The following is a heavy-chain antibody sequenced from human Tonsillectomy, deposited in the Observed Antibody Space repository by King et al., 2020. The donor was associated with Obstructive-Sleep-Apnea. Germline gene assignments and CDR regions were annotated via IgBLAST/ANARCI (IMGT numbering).Heavy chain of an antibody. CDR3: FSTHIPEFPLSRTMDFYYCAMDV. J-gene: IGHJ6*02. CDR2: ISYDGSNK. D-gene: IGHD1-1*01. V-gene: IGHV3-30*03. CDR1: GFTFSSYG. Sequence: VQLVESGGGVVQPGRSLRLSCAASGFTFSSYGMHWVRQAPGKGLEWVAVISYDGSNKYYADSVKGRFNISRDNSKNTLYLQMNSMRAEDTAVYYCFSTHIPEFPLSRTMDFYYCAMDVWGQGTTVTVSS.